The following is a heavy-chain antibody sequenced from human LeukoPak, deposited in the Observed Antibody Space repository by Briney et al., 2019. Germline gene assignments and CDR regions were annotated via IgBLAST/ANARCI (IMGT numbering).Heavy chain of an antibody. D-gene: IGHD3-10*01. CDR3: SRTDGSGLYYYYSGMDF. Sequence: ASVTVSCKASGYTFAGYYIHWVRQAPGQGPEWMGWINPNSGGTNFAQKFQGRVTMTRNTSISTAYMELSRLRSDDTAVYYCSRTDGSGLYYYYSGMDFWGQGTTVTVSS. CDR2: INPNSGGT. J-gene: IGHJ6*02. CDR1: GYTFAGYY. V-gene: IGHV1-2*02.